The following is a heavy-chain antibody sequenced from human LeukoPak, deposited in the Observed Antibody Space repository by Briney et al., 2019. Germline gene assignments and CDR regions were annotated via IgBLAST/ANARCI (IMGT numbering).Heavy chain of an antibody. Sequence: SETLSLTCTVSGGSISSSSYYWGWIRQPPGKGLEWIGSIYYSGSTYYNPSLKSRVTISVDTSKNQFSLQLNSVTPEDTGVYYCARGGSGTPPGFHHWGQGTLVTVSS. CDR3: ARGGSGTPPGFHH. D-gene: IGHD3-10*01. J-gene: IGHJ1*01. V-gene: IGHV4-39*01. CDR1: GGSISSSSYY. CDR2: IYYSGST.